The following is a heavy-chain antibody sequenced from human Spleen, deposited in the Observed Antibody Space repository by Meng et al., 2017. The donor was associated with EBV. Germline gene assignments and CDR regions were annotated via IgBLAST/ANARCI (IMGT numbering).Heavy chain of an antibody. CDR1: GDSISSFYY. CDR3: ARPFPSIVSPRLDPFGD. Sequence: QGSSPGQGEPSVTLSLPCTVSGDSISSFYYWAWPRQPPGRGLGWIGSVHYSGITYYIPSLKSRITVSVDTSKNQFSLRLTSVTAADTALYYCARPFPSIVSPRLDPFGDWGQGTLVTVSS. D-gene: IGHD5/OR15-5a*01. CDR2: VHYSGIT. J-gene: IGHJ4*02. V-gene: IGHV4-39*01.